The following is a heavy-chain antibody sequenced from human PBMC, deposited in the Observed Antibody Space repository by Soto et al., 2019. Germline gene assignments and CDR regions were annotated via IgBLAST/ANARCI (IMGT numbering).Heavy chain of an antibody. CDR3: AALICSGGSCYSDY. J-gene: IGHJ4*02. Sequence: SVKVSCKASGFTFTSSAVQWVRQARGQRLEWIGWIVVGSGNTNYAQKFQERVTITRDMSTSTAYMELSSLRSEDTAVYYCAALICSGGSCYSDYWGQGTLVTLSS. CDR2: IVVGSGNT. CDR1: GFTFTSSA. D-gene: IGHD2-15*01. V-gene: IGHV1-58*01.